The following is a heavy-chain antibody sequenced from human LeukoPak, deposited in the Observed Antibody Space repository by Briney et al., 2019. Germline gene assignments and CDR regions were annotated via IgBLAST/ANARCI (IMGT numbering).Heavy chain of an antibody. V-gene: IGHV3-48*01. CDR1: GVTFSSYS. CDR3: AKDRVGGALEF. J-gene: IGHJ4*02. D-gene: IGHD2-21*01. Sequence: GGSLRLSCAASGVTFSSYSMNWVRQAPGKGLEWVSYISSSSSTIYYADSVKGRFTISRDNAKNSLYLQMNSLRAEDTAVYYCAKDRVGGALEFWGQGTLATVSS. CDR2: ISSSSSTI.